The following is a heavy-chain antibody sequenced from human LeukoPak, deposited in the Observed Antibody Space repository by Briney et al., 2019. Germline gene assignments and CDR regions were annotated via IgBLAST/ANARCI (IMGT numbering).Heavy chain of an antibody. CDR3: ARAATSYYYDSSGYLQLDY. V-gene: IGHV4-30-4*01. CDR2: IYYSGST. CDR1: GGSISSGDYY. D-gene: IGHD3-22*01. Sequence: SETLSLTCTVSGGSISSGDYYWSWIRQPPGKGLEWIGYIYYSGSTYYNPSLKSRVTISVDTSKNQFSLKLSSVTAADTAVYYCARAATSYYYDSSGYLQLDYWGQGTLVTVSS. J-gene: IGHJ4*02.